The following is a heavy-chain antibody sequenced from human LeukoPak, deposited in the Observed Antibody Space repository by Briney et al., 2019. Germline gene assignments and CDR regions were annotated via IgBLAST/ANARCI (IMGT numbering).Heavy chain of an antibody. J-gene: IGHJ5*02. CDR2: ISGSGGST. CDR1: GFTFSSYA. V-gene: IGHV3-23*01. Sequence: GGSLRLSCAASGFTFSSYAMSWVRQASGKGLEWVSAISGSGGSTYYADSVKGRFTISRDNSKNTLYLQMNSLRAEDTAVYYCAKDPRPKRYSSSWYSGWFDPWGQGTLVTVSS. CDR3: AKDPRPKRYSSSWYSGWFDP. D-gene: IGHD6-13*01.